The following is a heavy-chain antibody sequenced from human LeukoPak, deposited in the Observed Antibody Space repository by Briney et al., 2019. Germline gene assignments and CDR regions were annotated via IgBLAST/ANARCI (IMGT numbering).Heavy chain of an antibody. J-gene: IGHJ6*03. D-gene: IGHD5-12*01. CDR1: GGSISSYY. CDR2: IYTSGST. Sequence: SETLSLTCTVSGGSISSYYWSWIRQPAGKGLEWIGRIYTSGSTNYNPSLKSRVTMSVDTSKNQFSLKLSSVTAADTAVYYCARYYSGYDSGYYYYYMDVWGKGTTVTVSS. V-gene: IGHV4-4*07. CDR3: ARYYSGYDSGYYYYYMDV.